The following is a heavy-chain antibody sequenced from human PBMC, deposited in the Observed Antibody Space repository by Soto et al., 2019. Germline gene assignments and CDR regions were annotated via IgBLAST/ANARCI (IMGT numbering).Heavy chain of an antibody. Sequence: QLQLVQSGAEVKKPGSSVKVSCKASGGSFSTYTITWVRQAPGQGLEWMGRIIPILGIRDYAQKFQARVTITADKSTSTAYMELSSLTSEDTAVYYCARDVSDLGQGTLVTVSS. CDR1: GGSFSTYT. D-gene: IGHD3-3*01. CDR2: IIPILGIR. CDR3: ARDVSD. V-gene: IGHV1-69*08. J-gene: IGHJ4*02.